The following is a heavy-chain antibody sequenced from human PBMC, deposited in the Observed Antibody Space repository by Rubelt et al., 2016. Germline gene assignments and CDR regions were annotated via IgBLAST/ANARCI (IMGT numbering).Heavy chain of an antibody. V-gene: IGHV4-59*08. J-gene: IGHJ5*02. CDR2: IYYSGST. CDR3: ARRRGATGWFDP. Sequence: QVQLQESGPGLVKPSETLSLTCTVSGGSISGYYWSWIRQPPGKGLEWIGYIYYSGSTKYNPSLNSRVTMSVDTSKNQFSGKLSAVTAADTAVYYCARRRGATGWFDPWGQGTLVTVSS. CDR1: GGSISGYY. D-gene: IGHD3-10*01.